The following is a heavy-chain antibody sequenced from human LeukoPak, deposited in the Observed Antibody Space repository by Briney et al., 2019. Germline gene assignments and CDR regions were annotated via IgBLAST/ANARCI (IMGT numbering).Heavy chain of an antibody. CDR1: GYIVTDLS. CDR3: ARSPHILTGENFDY. D-gene: IGHD3-9*01. Sequence: GASVKVSCKVSGYIVTDLSMHWVRQAPGKGLEWMGWINPNHGDTNYAQKFQDRVSMTRDTSISTAYMHLSRLRSADTAVYYCARSPHILTGENFDYWGQGTLLTVSS. J-gene: IGHJ4*02. V-gene: IGHV1-2*02. CDR2: INPNHGDT.